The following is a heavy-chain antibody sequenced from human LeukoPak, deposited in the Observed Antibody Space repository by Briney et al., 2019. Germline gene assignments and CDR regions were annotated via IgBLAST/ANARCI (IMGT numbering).Heavy chain of an antibody. CDR1: GFTFSSYW. D-gene: IGHD3-22*01. V-gene: IGHV3-74*01. CDR3: ARAGGISMIRELKVLNAFDI. J-gene: IGHJ3*02. Sequence: GGSLRLSCAASGFTFSSYWMNWVRQAPGKGLVWVSRIASDGSSTTYADSVKGRFTISRDTSKNTLFLQMNDLRTQDTAVYYCARAGGISMIRELKVLNAFDIWGQGTMVTVSS. CDR2: IASDGSST.